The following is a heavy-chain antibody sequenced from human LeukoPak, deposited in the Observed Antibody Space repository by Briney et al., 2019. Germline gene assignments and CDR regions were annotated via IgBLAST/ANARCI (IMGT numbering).Heavy chain of an antibody. CDR1: GFTFSTYS. V-gene: IGHV3-23*01. CDR2: IADSGAST. CDR3: ARDTADAEGYYMDV. Sequence: PGESLRLSCEASGFTFSTYSMTWVRQVPGKGLEWVSSIADSGASTFYADSVKGRFTISRDNSKNTLYLQMNSLRAEDTAVYYCARDTADAEGYYMDVWGKGTTVTVSS. D-gene: IGHD5-18*01. J-gene: IGHJ6*03.